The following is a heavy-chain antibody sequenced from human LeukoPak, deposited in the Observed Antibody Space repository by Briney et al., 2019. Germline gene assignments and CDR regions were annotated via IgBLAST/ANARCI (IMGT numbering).Heavy chain of an antibody. CDR3: ARARDTTSGSNWFDP. Sequence: SETLSLTCTVSGGSISSSGYYWGWIRQPPGKGLEWIGSVYYSGSTFDNPSLKSRVTISIDRSKNQFSLKLSSVTAADTAVYYCARARDTTSGSNWFDPWGQGTLVTVSS. D-gene: IGHD1-26*01. J-gene: IGHJ5*02. V-gene: IGHV4-39*07. CDR1: GGSISSSGYY. CDR2: VYYSGST.